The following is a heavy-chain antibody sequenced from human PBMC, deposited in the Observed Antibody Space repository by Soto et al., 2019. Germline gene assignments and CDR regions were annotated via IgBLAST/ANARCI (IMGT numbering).Heavy chain of an antibody. CDR2: ISYDGSNK. CDR3: ARDRLDVVVPAAILAY. D-gene: IGHD2-2*02. Sequence: GGSLRLSCAASGFTFSSYAMHWVRQAPGKGLEWVAVISYDGSNKYYADSVKGRFTISRDNSKNTLYLQMNSLRAEDTAVFYCARDRLDVVVPAAILAYWGQGTLVTVSS. J-gene: IGHJ4*02. CDR1: GFTFSSYA. V-gene: IGHV3-30-3*01.